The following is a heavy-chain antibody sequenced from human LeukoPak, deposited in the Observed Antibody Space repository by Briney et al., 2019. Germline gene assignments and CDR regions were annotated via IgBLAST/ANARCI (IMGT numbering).Heavy chain of an antibody. D-gene: IGHD3-22*01. CDR2: ISGSGGST. CDR3: AKDRYYDSSGYGYYCYGMDV. V-gene: IGHV3-23*01. J-gene: IGHJ6*02. CDR1: GFTFSSYA. Sequence: PGGSLRLSCAASGFTFSSYAMSWVRQAPGKGLEWVSAISGSGGSTYYADSVKGRFTISRDNSKNTLYLQMNSLRAEDTAVCYCAKDRYYDSSGYGYYCYGMDVWGQGTTVTVPS.